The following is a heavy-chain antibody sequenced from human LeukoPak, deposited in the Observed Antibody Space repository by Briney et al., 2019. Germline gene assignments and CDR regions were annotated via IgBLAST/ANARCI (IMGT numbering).Heavy chain of an antibody. V-gene: IGHV4-59*08. D-gene: IGHD2-2*01. CDR2: IYYSGST. Sequence: SETLSLTCTVSGGSISSYYWSWIRQPPGKGLEWIGYIYYSGSTNYNPSPKSRVTISVDTSKNQFSLKLSSVTAADTAVYYCARHTPNCSSTSCYFSYYYYYYGMDVWGQGTTVTVSS. J-gene: IGHJ6*02. CDR3: ARHTPNCSSTSCYFSYYYYYYGMDV. CDR1: GGSISSYY.